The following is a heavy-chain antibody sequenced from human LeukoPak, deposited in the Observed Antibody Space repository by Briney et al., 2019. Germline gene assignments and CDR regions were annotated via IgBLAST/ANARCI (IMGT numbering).Heavy chain of an antibody. Sequence: SETLSLTCTVSGGSISSYYRSWIRQPPGKGLEWIGEINHSGSTNYNPSLKSRVTISVDASKNQFSLKLSSVTAADTAVYYCARPGRAIGMVYFQHWGQGTLVTVSS. J-gene: IGHJ1*01. D-gene: IGHD1-26*01. CDR3: ARPGRAIGMVYFQH. V-gene: IGHV4-34*01. CDR2: INHSGST. CDR1: GGSISSYY.